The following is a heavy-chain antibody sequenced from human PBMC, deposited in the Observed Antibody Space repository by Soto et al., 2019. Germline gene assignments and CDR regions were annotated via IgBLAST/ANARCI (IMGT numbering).Heavy chain of an antibody. J-gene: IGHJ3*02. V-gene: IGHV4-34*01. Sequence: PSETLSLTCAVYGGTLSGYFWSWIRQPPGKGLEWIGEINSSGGTNYNPSLTTGVSISVDTSKNQFSLKLSSVTAADTAVYYCARAGFYGPYDAFDIWGKGKMGTVSS. CDR2: INSSGGT. D-gene: IGHD3-10*01. CDR1: GGTLSGYF. CDR3: ARAGFYGPYDAFDI.